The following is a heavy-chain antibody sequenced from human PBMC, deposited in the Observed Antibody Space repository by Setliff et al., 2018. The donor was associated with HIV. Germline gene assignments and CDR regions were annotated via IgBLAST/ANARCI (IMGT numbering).Heavy chain of an antibody. CDR3: ARDLFAAAGHVGAFDI. V-gene: IGHV1-69*10. Sequence: SVKVSCKASGGTFSSYAISWVRQAPGQGLEWMGGVIPILGIANYAQKFQGRVTITADKSTSTAYMELSSLRSADTAVYYCARDLFAAAGHVGAFDIWGQGTMVTVSS. CDR1: GGTFSSYA. D-gene: IGHD6-13*01. J-gene: IGHJ3*02. CDR2: VIPILGIA.